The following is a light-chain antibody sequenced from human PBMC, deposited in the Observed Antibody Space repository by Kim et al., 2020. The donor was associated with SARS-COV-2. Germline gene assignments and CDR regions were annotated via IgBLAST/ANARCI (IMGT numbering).Light chain of an antibody. V-gene: IGLV2-14*03. CDR3: SSYTNNIWI. CDR1: SSDVGNNNY. J-gene: IGLJ2*01. Sequence: QSITLSCTGTSSDVGNNNYVSWYQQHPDKVPKRIIYDVTNRPSGVSNRFSSSKSGNAASLTISSLQAEDEADYYCSSYTNNIWIFGGGTQLTVL. CDR2: DVT.